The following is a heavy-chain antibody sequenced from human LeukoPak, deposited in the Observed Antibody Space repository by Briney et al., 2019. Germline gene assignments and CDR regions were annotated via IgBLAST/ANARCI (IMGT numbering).Heavy chain of an antibody. J-gene: IGHJ4*02. CDR1: GFTFSSNG. D-gene: IGHD6-13*01. CDR2: IRSDGSIK. CDR3: AKDSYDGSNWYIDS. V-gene: IGHV3-30*02. Sequence: PAGSLRLSCAASGFTFSSNGMHWVRQAPGKGLEWVAFIRSDGSIKYYADSVKGRFTISRDNSKNTLYLQLNSLRAEDTAVYYCAKDSYDGSNWYIDSRGQGTLVTVSS.